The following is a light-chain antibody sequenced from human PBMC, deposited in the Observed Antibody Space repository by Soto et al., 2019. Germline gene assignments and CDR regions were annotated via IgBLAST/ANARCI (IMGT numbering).Light chain of an antibody. CDR2: GAT. Sequence: EIVMTQSPATLSVSPGERATLSCSASQSVSSNLAWYQQKPGQAPRLLIYGATTRATGIRARFSGSGSGTEFTLTISSIQSELFAVYYCQQYNNWPMYTFGKGTKLEIK. CDR3: QQYNNWPMYT. J-gene: IGKJ2*01. CDR1: QSVSSN. V-gene: IGKV3-15*01.